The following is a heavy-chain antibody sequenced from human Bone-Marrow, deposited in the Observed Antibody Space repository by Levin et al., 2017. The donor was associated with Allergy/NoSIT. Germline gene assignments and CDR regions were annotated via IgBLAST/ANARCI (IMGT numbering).Heavy chain of an antibody. V-gene: IGHV3-9*01. Sequence: SCAASGFSFDDYAMHWVRKSPGKGLEWVSGISWNSGTTGYADSVWGRFTISRDNAKKSVFLQMESLRPDDTAVYYCAKSLGNRHYYDSSGLDFWGQGTLLTVSS. CDR3: AKSLGNRHYYDSSGLDF. CDR2: ISWNSGTT. D-gene: IGHD3-22*01. CDR1: GFSFDDYA. J-gene: IGHJ4*02.